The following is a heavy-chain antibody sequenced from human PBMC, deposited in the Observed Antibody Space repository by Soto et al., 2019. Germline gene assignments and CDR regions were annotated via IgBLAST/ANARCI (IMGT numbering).Heavy chain of an antibody. V-gene: IGHV3-48*03. CDR3: VRDLHEPLATDALRVAN. CDR1: GFTFSSYE. J-gene: IGHJ4*02. D-gene: IGHD2-8*02. CDR2: ISSNGSGT. Sequence: EMQLVESGGGLVQPGGSLRLSCAASGFTFSSYEMHWVRQAPGKGLGWISDISSNGSGTLYADSVRGRFTMSRDNTKNSVSLQMSSLRAEDTSVYYCVRDLHEPLATDALRVANWGQGTQVTVSS.